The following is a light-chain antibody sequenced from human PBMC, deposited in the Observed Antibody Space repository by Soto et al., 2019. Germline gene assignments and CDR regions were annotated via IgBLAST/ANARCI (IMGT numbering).Light chain of an antibody. J-gene: IGLJ1*01. Sequence: QSVLTQPASVSGSPGQSITISCTGTSSDVGVDNYVSWYQQHPGKAPKLMIYEVSNRPSGVSNRFSGSKSGNTASLTISGLQAEDYADYYCSSYTSSSTRGGVFGTGTKVTVL. CDR2: EVS. CDR1: SSDVGVDNY. CDR3: SSYTSSSTRGGV. V-gene: IGLV2-14*01.